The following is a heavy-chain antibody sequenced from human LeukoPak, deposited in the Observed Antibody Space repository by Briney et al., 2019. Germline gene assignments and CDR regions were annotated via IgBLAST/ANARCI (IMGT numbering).Heavy chain of an antibody. CDR1: GGSISSYH. CDR2: IYYSGST. V-gene: IGHV4-59*01. CDR3: ARDLRGSYYDY. Sequence: SETLSLTCTVSGGSISSYHWIWIRQPPGKGLEWIGYIYYSGSTNYNPSLKSRVTISVDTSKNQFSLKLSSVTAADTAVYYCARDLRGSYYDYWGQGTLVTVSS. D-gene: IGHD1-26*01. J-gene: IGHJ4*02.